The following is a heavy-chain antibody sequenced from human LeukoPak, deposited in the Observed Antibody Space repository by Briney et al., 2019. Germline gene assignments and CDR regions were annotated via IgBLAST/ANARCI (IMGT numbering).Heavy chain of an antibody. V-gene: IGHV3-23*01. Sequence: GGSLRLSCAASGFTFSSYAMSWVRQAPGKGREWVSAISGSGGSTYYADSVKGRFTISRDNSKNTLYLQMNSLRAEDTAVYYCAKAVADFWSGSAHQDYWGQGTLVTVSS. D-gene: IGHD3-3*01. CDR2: ISGSGGST. CDR1: GFTFSSYA. J-gene: IGHJ4*02. CDR3: AKAVADFWSGSAHQDY.